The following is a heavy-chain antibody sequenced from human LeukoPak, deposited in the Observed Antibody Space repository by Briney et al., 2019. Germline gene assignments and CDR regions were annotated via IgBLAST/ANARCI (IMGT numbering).Heavy chain of an antibody. V-gene: IGHV4-59*01. CDR2: IYYSGST. CDR3: ARDRRGLPDDY. J-gene: IGHJ4*02. Sequence: SETLSLTCTVSGGSISTYYWTWIRQPPGKGLEWIGYIYYSGSTNYNPSLKSRVTMSVDTSKNQFSLKLNSVTAADTAVYYCARDRRGLPDDYWGRGTLVTVSA. D-gene: IGHD3-16*01. CDR1: GGSISTYY.